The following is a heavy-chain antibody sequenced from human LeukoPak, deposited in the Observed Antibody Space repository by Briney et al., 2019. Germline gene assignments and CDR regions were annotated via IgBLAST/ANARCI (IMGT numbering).Heavy chain of an antibody. CDR3: AIPRDGGWFDP. CDR1: GYTFTIYG. Sequence: ASVKVSFTGSGYTFTIYGISWVRQAPGQGGEWMGWISAYNGNTNYAQKLQGRVTITTDTSTSTAYMELRSLRSDDTAVYYCAIPRDGGWFDPWDQGTLVTVSS. J-gene: IGHJ5*02. CDR2: ISAYNGNT. V-gene: IGHV1-18*04. D-gene: IGHD3-10*01.